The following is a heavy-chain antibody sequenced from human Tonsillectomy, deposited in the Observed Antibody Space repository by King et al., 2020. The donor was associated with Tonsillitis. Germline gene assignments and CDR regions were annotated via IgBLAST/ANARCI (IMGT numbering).Heavy chain of an antibody. V-gene: IGHV3-48*01. CDR3: ARVYSSGWYRDYFDY. J-gene: IGHJ4*02. D-gene: IGHD6-19*01. CDR1: GFTFSTYS. Sequence: VQLVESGGGLVQPGGSLRLSCGASGFTFSTYSMNWVRQAPGKGLEWVAYISSSSSTIHYADSVKGRFTISRDNAKNSLYLQTNSLRAEDTAVYYCARVYSSGWYRDYFDYWGQGTLVTVSS. CDR2: ISSSSSTI.